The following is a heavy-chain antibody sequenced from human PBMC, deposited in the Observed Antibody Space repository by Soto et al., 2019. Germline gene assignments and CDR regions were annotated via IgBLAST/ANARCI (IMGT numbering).Heavy chain of an antibody. CDR1: GGSISDNW. Sequence: QVQLQESGPGLVKPSGTLFLTCAVSGGSISDNWWSWVRQPPGKGLAWIGEIYHSGTTYYTPSLRSRVVILVDKSASQISLTLSSVTAADTAVYYCARHVAVPRTRGFDYWGPGTLVAVSS. V-gene: IGHV4-4*02. CDR3: ARHVAVPRTRGFDY. J-gene: IGHJ4*02. CDR2: IYHSGTT. D-gene: IGHD2-21*01.